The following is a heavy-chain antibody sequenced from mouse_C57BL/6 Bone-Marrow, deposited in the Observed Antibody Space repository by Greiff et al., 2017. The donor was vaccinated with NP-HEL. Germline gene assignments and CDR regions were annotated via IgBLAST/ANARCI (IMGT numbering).Heavy chain of an antibody. J-gene: IGHJ1*03. Sequence: VQLQQPGAELVKPGASVKLSCKASGYTFTSYWMPWVKQRPGQGLEWIGMIHPNSGSTNYNEKFKSKATLTVDKSSSTAYMQLSSLTSEDSAVYYCARDSGYDWYFDVWGTGTTVTVSS. CDR2: IHPNSGST. CDR1: GYTFTSYW. V-gene: IGHV1-64*01. D-gene: IGHD2-2*01. CDR3: ARDSGYDWYFDV.